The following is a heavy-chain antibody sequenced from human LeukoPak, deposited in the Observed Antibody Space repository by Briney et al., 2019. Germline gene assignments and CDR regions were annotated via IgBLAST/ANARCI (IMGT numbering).Heavy chain of an antibody. Sequence: PSETLSLTWTVSGGSISSYYWSWIRQPPGKGLEWIGYIYYSGSTNYNPSLKSRVTISVDTSKNQFSLKLSSVTAADTAVYYCARGRRWLQLPDYWGQGTLVTVSS. D-gene: IGHD5-24*01. J-gene: IGHJ4*02. CDR2: IYYSGST. CDR1: GGSISSYY. CDR3: ARGRRWLQLPDY. V-gene: IGHV4-59*01.